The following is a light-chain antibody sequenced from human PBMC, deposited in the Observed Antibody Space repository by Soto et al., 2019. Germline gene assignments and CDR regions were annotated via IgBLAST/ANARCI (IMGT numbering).Light chain of an antibody. CDR2: AAS. V-gene: IGKV1-6*01. CDR1: QGIRND. Sequence: AIQMTQSPSSLSASVGDRVTITCRASQGIRNDLGWYQQKPGNAPKLLIYAASSLQSGVPSRFSGSGSGTDFTLTISGLQPEDFETYFCLQDYNYPRTLGQGTKVDIK. J-gene: IGKJ1*01. CDR3: LQDYNYPRT.